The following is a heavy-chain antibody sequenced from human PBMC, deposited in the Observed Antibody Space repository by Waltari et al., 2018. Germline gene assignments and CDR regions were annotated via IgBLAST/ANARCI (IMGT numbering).Heavy chain of an antibody. CDR2: IIPIFGTA. Sequence: QVQLVQSGAEVKKPGSSVKVSCKASGGTFSSYAISWVRQAPGQGLEWMGGIIPIFGTANYAQKFQGRVTITADESTSTADMELSSLRSEDTAVYYCARAEDFWSGPVGWFDPWGQGTLVTVSS. CDR1: GGTFSSYA. D-gene: IGHD3-3*01. J-gene: IGHJ5*02. CDR3: ARAEDFWSGPVGWFDP. V-gene: IGHV1-69*12.